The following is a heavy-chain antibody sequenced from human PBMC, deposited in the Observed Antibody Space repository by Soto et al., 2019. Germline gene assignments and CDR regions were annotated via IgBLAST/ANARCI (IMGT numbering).Heavy chain of an antibody. V-gene: IGHV3-74*01. J-gene: IGHJ6*02. CDR3: ARGSGYDFWSYYYGMDV. Sequence: GGSLRLSCAASGFTFSSYWMHWVRQAPGKGLVWVSRINSDGSSTSYADSVEGRFTISRDNDKNTLYLQMNSLRAEDTAVYYCARGSGYDFWSYYYGMDVWGQGTTVTVSS. D-gene: IGHD5-12*01. CDR2: INSDGSST. CDR1: GFTFSSYW.